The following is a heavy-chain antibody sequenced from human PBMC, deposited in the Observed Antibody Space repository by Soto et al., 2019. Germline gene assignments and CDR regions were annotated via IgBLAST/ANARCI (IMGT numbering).Heavy chain of an antibody. CDR1: GGSFSGYY. J-gene: IGHJ6*02. CDR2: INHSGST. V-gene: IGHV4-34*01. D-gene: IGHD3-16*02. Sequence: SETLSLTCAVYGGSFSGYYWSWIRQPPGKGLEWIGEINHSGSTNYNPSLKSRVTISVDTSKNQFSLKRSSVTAADTAVYYCARARVYVWGSYRPYYYYGMDVWGQGTTVTVSS. CDR3: ARARVYVWGSYRPYYYYGMDV.